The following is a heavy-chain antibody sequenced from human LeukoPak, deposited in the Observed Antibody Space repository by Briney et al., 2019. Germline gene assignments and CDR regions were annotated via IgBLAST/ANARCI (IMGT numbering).Heavy chain of an antibody. V-gene: IGHV3-30-3*01. CDR1: GFTFSSYS. D-gene: IGHD4-17*01. Sequence: PGGSLRLSCAASGFTFSSYSMHWVRQAPGKGLEWVAVISYDGSNKYYADSVKGRFTISRDNSKNTLYLQMNSLRAEDTAVYYCARDRRWTATTVTYLDYWGQGTLVTVSS. J-gene: IGHJ4*02. CDR3: ARDRRWTATTVTYLDY. CDR2: ISYDGSNK.